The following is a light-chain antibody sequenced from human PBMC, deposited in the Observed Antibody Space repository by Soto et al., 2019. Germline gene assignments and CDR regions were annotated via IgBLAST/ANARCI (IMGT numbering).Light chain of an antibody. CDR2: DAV. CDR1: QSISSY. J-gene: IGKJ1*01. CDR3: QQYDKWPT. V-gene: IGKV3-15*01. Sequence: IVMTQSAATRSASPGERATLSCRASQSISSYLAWYQQKPGQAPRLLIYDAVTRATGIPARFSGSGSGTEFILTISSLQSEDFAVYFCQQYDKWPTFGQGTKVDIK.